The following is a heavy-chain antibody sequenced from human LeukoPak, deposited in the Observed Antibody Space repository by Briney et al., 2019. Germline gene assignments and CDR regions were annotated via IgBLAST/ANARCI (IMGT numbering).Heavy chain of an antibody. CDR1: GFAFSNTW. CDR2: IKSKTDGGTT. CDR3: AKGPRVVPAAKEFDY. Sequence: GGSLRLSCAASGFAFSNTWMSWVRQAPGKGLEWVGRIKSKTDGGTTDYAAPVKGRFTISRDDSKNTLYLQMNSLRAEDTAVYYCAKGPRVVPAAKEFDYWGQGTLVTVSS. V-gene: IGHV3-15*01. D-gene: IGHD2-2*01. J-gene: IGHJ4*02.